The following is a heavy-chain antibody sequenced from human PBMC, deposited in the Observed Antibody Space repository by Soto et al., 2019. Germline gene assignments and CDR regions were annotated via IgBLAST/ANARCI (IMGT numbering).Heavy chain of an antibody. CDR3: VKGGWVDF. V-gene: IGHV3-23*01. J-gene: IGHJ4*02. Sequence: EVQLLESGGGLVQPGGSLRLSCAASGFSFSTFEMSWVRQAPGRGLEWVSFIRDDGSRTYYADAVKGRFTISRDNSKHTLYLQVSSLTAEDTAVYACVKGGWVDFGGQGTLVTVSS. CDR2: IRDDGSRT. D-gene: IGHD1-26*01. CDR1: GFSFSTFE.